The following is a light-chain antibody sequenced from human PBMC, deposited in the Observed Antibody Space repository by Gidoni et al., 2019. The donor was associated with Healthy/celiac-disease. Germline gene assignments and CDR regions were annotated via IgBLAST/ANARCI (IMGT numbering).Light chain of an antibody. J-gene: IGKJ4*01. Sequence: IILTQSPGTLSVSPGERATLCFSATQPVSGNFLAWYQQKPGQPPSLLIYETSRRAIGVPDRFSGSGYGTDFSLLISRLQTEDSALYYCQKYGASPLTFGGGTRVEI. V-gene: IGKV3-20*01. CDR1: QPVSGNF. CDR3: QKYGASPLT. CDR2: ETS.